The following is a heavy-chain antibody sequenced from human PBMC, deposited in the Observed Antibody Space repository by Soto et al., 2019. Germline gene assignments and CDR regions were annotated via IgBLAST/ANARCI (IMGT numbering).Heavy chain of an antibody. CDR1: GGSISSSSYY. J-gene: IGHJ4*02. Sequence: QLQVQESGPGLVKPSETLSLTCIVSGGSISSSSYYWGWVRQPPGKGLEWIGTIFKSGSTYYNPTLKSRVTISVESAKNQFYLRVNSVTAADTAVYYCARQWGDSSGWFVRRDSWGQGTLVTVSS. CDR2: IFKSGST. V-gene: IGHV4-39*01. CDR3: ARQWGDSSGWFVRRDS. D-gene: IGHD6-19*01.